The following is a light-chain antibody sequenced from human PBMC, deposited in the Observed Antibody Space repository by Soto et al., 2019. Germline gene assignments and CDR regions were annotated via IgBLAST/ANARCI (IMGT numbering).Light chain of an antibody. V-gene: IGLV2-14*01. J-gene: IGLJ1*01. CDR1: SSDVGGYNY. CDR2: EVS. CDR3: SSYTTSSTLLYV. Sequence: QSALTQPASVSGSPGQSITISCTGTSSDVGGYNYVSWYQQHPGKAPKLMIYEVSNRPSGVSNRFSGSKSGNTASLTISGMQGEDEADYYCSSYTTSSTLLYVFGSGTKVTVL.